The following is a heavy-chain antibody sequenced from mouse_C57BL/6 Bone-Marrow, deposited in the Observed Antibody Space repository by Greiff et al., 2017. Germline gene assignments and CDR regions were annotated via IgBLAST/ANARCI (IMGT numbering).Heavy chain of an antibody. CDR2: IDPENGDT. V-gene: IGHV14-4*01. Sequence: EVQLQQSGAELVRPGASVKLSCTASGFNIKDDYMHWVKQRPEQGLEWIGWIDPENGDTEYASKFQGKATITADPSSNTAYLQLSSLTSEDTAVYYCTTDGYYGDYFDYWGQGTTLTVSS. J-gene: IGHJ2*01. CDR1: GFNIKDDY. D-gene: IGHD2-3*01. CDR3: TTDGYYGDYFDY.